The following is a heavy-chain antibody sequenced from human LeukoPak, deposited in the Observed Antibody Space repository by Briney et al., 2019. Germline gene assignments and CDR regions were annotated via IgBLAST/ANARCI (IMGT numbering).Heavy chain of an antibody. CDR1: GGSFSGYH. CDR3: ARGLGLRSGGHRALDV. D-gene: IGHD6-19*01. Sequence: SETLSLTCAVYGGSFSGYHWSWIRQPPGKGLEWIGEINHSGSTNYNPSLKSRVTISVDTSKNQFSLKLSSVTAADTAVYYCARGLGLRSGGHRALDVWGKGTTVTVSS. V-gene: IGHV4-34*01. J-gene: IGHJ6*04. CDR2: INHSGST.